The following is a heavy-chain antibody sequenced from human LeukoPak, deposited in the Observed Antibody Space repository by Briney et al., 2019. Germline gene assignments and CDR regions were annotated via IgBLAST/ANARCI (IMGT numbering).Heavy chain of an antibody. J-gene: IGHJ5*02. CDR1: GYSFTSYW. V-gene: IGHV5-51*01. Sequence: RGESLKISCKGSGYSFTSYWIGWVRQMPGKGLEWMGIIYPGDSDTRYSPSFQGQVTISADKSISTAYLQWSSLKASDTAMYYCARLHGSGSYNNWFDPWGQGTLVTVSS. D-gene: IGHD3-10*01. CDR2: IYPGDSDT. CDR3: ARLHGSGSYNNWFDP.